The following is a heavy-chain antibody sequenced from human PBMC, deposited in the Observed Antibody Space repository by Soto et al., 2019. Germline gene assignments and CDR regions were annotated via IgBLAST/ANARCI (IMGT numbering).Heavy chain of an antibody. CDR2: ISSTTNYI. Sequence: LRLSCAASGFTFTRYSMNWVRQAPGKGLEWVSSISSTTNYIYYADSMKGRFTVSRDNAKNSVYLEMNSLSAEDTTVYYCARESEDLTSNFDYWGQGTLVTVSS. J-gene: IGHJ4*02. CDR1: GFTFTRYS. CDR3: ARESEDLTSNFDY. V-gene: IGHV3-21*01.